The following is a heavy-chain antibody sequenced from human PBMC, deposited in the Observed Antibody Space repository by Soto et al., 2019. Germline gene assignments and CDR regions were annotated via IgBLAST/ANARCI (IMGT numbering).Heavy chain of an antibody. D-gene: IGHD6-19*01. V-gene: IGHV4-39*01. Sequence: PSETLSLTSTVSAGSISRSSYYWGWIRQPPGKGLEWIGSIYYSGSTYYNPSLKSRVTISVDTSKNQFSLKLSSVTAADTAVYYCARLSYSSGWYGYYYYYGMDVWGQGTTVTVSS. CDR1: AGSISRSSYY. J-gene: IGHJ6*02. CDR2: IYYSGST. CDR3: ARLSYSSGWYGYYYYYGMDV.